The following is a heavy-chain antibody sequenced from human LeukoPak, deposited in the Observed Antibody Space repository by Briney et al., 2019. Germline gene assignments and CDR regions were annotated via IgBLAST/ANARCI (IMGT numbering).Heavy chain of an antibody. CDR2: IDGETGNT. J-gene: IGHJ4*02. D-gene: IGHD3-10*01. CDR3: ARDPGGNYFGPGTYFAY. CDR1: GFTFTHYY. V-gene: IGHV1-46*01. Sequence: ASVKVSRKASGFTFTHYYIHWVRQARGQGLEWMGRIDGETGNTRYAQNFQGRVTMTRDTSTSTVYMELSSLRFEDTADYYCARDPGGNYFGPGTYFAYWGQGTLLTVSS.